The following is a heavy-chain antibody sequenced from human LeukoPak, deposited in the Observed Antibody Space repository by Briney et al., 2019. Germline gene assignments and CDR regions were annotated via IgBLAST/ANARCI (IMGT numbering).Heavy chain of an antibody. Sequence: GGSLRLSCAASGFTFSGYGMHWVRQAPGKGLEWVAVISGDGSNKFYADSVKGRLTISRDNFQNTLYLQMNSLRAEDTAVYYCAKDIVATAETYYFDDWGQGTLVTVSS. CDR3: AKDIVATAETYYFDD. CDR1: GFTFSGYG. D-gene: IGHD5-12*01. CDR2: ISGDGSNK. V-gene: IGHV3-30*18. J-gene: IGHJ4*02.